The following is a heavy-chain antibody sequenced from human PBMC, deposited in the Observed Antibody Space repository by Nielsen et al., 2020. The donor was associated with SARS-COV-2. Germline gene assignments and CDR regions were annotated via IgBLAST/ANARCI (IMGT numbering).Heavy chain of an antibody. CDR1: GFTFSSYS. CDR3: ARDQYYDFWSGYYTWSWFDP. D-gene: IGHD3-3*01. V-gene: IGHV3-21*01. CDR2: ISSSSSYI. Sequence: GGSLRLSCAASGFTFSSYSMNWVRQAPGKGLEWVSSISSSSSYIYYADSVKGRFTISRDNAKNSLYLQMNSLRAEDTAVYYCARDQYYDFWSGYYTWSWFDPWGQGTLVTVSS. J-gene: IGHJ5*02.